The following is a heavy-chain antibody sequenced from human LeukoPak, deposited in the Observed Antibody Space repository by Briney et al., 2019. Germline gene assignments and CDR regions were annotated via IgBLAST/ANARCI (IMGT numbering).Heavy chain of an antibody. V-gene: IGHV1-69*06. J-gene: IGHJ2*01. CDR3: ARVQFSTMPVLGVTPDWYFDL. D-gene: IGHD4-23*01. CDR2: IIPIFGTA. CDR1: GATFSSYA. Sequence: GASVKVSCKASGATFSSYAISWVRQAPGQGLEWMGGIIPIFGTANYAQKFQGRGTITADKSTSTAYMELSSLRSEDTAVYYCARVQFSTMPVLGVTPDWYFDLWGRGTLVTVSS.